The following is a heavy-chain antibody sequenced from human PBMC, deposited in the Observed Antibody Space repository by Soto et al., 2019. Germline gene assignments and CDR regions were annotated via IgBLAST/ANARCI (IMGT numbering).Heavy chain of an antibody. CDR3: ARDPYSPTTVNIMDY. V-gene: IGHV3-48*02. J-gene: IGHJ4*02. CDR1: GFTFNNYA. CDR2: ISHKSSAI. D-gene: IGHD4-17*01. Sequence: PGGSLRLSCAASGFTFNNYAMSWVRQGPGKGLEWVSYISHKSSAIYHADSVKGRFTISRDNAKNSLYLQMNSLRDEDTAVYYCARDPYSPTTVNIMDYWGQGNLVTVSS.